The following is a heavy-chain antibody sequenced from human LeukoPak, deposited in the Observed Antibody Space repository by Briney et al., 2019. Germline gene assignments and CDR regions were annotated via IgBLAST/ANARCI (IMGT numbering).Heavy chain of an antibody. CDR3: AKSVVSAVTTNPSFDF. V-gene: IGHV3-23*01. CDR1: GFTFSDYA. CDR2: INGSGGST. Sequence: AGSLRLSCEVSGFTFSDYARSWVRQALGKGLKWVAVINGSGGSTYNPDSVTGRFTSSRDNSTNILYLQMNSLRAEDTAVYYCAKSVVSAVTTNPSFDFWGPGALVTVSS. J-gene: IGHJ4*02. D-gene: IGHD4-17*01.